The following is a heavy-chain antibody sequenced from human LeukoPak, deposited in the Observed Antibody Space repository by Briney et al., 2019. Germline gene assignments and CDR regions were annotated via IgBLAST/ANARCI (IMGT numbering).Heavy chain of an antibody. CDR1: GFTFRDHY. Sequence: GGSLRLSCAASGFTFRDHYMSWIRQAPGKGLEWVSNISSGGSTEYYADSVKGRHTNSRDNAKNSLSVQMNSLRAEDTAVYYCARKRMDSDAFDIWGQGTMVTVSS. D-gene: IGHD3/OR15-3a*01. CDR2: ISSGGSTE. V-gene: IGHV3-11*01. CDR3: ARKRMDSDAFDI. J-gene: IGHJ3*02.